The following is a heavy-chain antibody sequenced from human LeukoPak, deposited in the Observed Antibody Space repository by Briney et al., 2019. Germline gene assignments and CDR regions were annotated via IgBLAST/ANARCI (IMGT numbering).Heavy chain of an antibody. CDR3: ARGLINYGDSHYGDY. J-gene: IGHJ4*02. D-gene: IGHD4-17*01. CDR2: ISAYNGNT. V-gene: IGHV1-18*01. Sequence: GASVKVSCKASGYTFTSYGISWVRQAPGQGLEWMGWISAYNGNTNYAQKLQGRVTMTTDTSTSTACMELRSLRSDDTAVYYCARGLINYGDSHYGDYWGQGTLVTVSS. CDR1: GYTFTSYG.